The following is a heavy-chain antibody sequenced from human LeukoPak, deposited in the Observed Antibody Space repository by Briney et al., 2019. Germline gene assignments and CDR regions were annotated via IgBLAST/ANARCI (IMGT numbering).Heavy chain of an antibody. J-gene: IGHJ4*02. CDR2: ISISSSYI. Sequence: GGSLRLSCAASGFIFSSYSMNWVRQAPGKGLEWVSSISISSSYINYADSVKGRFTISRDNAKNSLYLQMNSLRAEDTAVYYCARDFRHSYGYYFDYWGQGTLVTVSS. CDR1: GFIFSSYS. V-gene: IGHV3-21*01. D-gene: IGHD5-18*01. CDR3: ARDFRHSYGYYFDY.